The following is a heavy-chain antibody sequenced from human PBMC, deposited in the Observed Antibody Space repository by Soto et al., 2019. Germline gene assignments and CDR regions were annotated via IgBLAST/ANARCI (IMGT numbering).Heavy chain of an antibody. Sequence: EAQLLESGGGLVQPGGYLVLSCAASGFTFSSYAMSWVRQAPGKGLEWVTSISGGGNDAFYAVSVKVRFTISRDQSRNTLYLQMSSLSADDTAIYYSARSLFLASTDTEALDYWGQGALVSVSS. CDR1: GFTFSSYA. CDR2: ISGGGNDA. J-gene: IGHJ4*02. V-gene: IGHV3-23*01. CDR3: ARSLFLASTDTEALDY. D-gene: IGHD3-3*02.